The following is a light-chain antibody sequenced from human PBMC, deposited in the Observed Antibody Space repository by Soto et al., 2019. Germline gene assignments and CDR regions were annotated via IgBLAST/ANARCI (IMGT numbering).Light chain of an antibody. V-gene: IGKV1-5*03. CDR2: KAT. Sequence: DSQMTQSPSTLSASVGDRVTITCRASQSITTWLAWYQQKPGKAPKLLIYKATNLQSGVPARFSGSGSGTDFTLTISSLQPEDFATYYCLQKYFYPFTFGPGTKVDIK. CDR1: QSITTW. CDR3: LQKYFYPFT. J-gene: IGKJ3*01.